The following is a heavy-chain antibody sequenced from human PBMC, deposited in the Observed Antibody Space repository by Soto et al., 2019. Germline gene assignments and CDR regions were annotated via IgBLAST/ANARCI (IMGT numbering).Heavy chain of an antibody. CDR3: ARRRIAVAGTQTFDY. CDR2: IYYSGST. Sequence: PSETLSLTCTVSGGSISSSSYYWGWIRQPPGKGLEWIGSIYYSGSTYYNPSLKSRVTISVDTSKNQFSLKLSSVTAADTAVYYCARRRIAVAGTQTFDYWGQGTLVTVSS. V-gene: IGHV4-39*01. D-gene: IGHD6-19*01. CDR1: GGSISSSSYY. J-gene: IGHJ4*02.